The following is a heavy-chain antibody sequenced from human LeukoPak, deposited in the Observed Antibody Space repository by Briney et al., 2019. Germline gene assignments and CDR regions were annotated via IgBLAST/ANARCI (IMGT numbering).Heavy chain of an antibody. CDR3: AKDYSSGWYDY. D-gene: IGHD6-19*01. J-gene: IGHJ4*02. V-gene: IGHV3-23*01. CDR1: GFTFSSFA. Sequence: GGSLRLSCAASGFTFSSFAMNWVRQAPGKGLEWVSTISGTGDSTNYADSAKGRFTISRDNSKITLPLQLNSLRAEDTAVYYCAKDYSSGWYDYWGQGTLVTVSS. CDR2: ISGTGDST.